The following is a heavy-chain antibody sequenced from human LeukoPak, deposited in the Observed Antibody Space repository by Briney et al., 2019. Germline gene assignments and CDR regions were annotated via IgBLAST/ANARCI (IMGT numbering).Heavy chain of an antibody. Sequence: SETLSLTCTVSGGSISSGSYYWSWIRQPGGKGLEWIGRIYTSGSTNYNPSLKSRVTISVDTSKNQFSLKLSSVTAADTAVYYCVRGSGYDHGGFQFDYWGQGTLVTVSS. CDR1: GGSISSGSYY. V-gene: IGHV4-61*02. CDR3: VRGSGYDHGGFQFDY. J-gene: IGHJ4*02. CDR2: IYTSGST. D-gene: IGHD5-12*01.